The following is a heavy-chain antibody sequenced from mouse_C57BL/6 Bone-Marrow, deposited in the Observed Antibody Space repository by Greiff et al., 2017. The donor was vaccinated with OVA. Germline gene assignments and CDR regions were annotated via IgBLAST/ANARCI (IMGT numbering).Heavy chain of an antibody. J-gene: IGHJ3*01. Sequence: DVHLVESGEGLVKPGGSLKLSCAASGFTFSSYAMSWVRQTPEKRLEWVAYISSGGDYIYYADTVKGRFTISRDNARNTLYLQMSSLKSEDTARYYCTRASRGFAYWGQGTLVTVSA. CDR2: ISSGGDYI. CDR1: GFTFSSYA. D-gene: IGHD6-1*01. V-gene: IGHV5-9-1*02. CDR3: TRASRGFAY.